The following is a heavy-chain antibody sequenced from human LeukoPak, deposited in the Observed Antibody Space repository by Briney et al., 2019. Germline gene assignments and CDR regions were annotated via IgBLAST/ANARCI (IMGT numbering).Heavy chain of an antibody. CDR2: VNPNSGNT. CDR1: GFTFTTYD. V-gene: IGHV1-8*01. CDR3: TRDPINRSDALDM. D-gene: IGHD3-9*01. J-gene: IGHJ3*02. Sequence: ASVKVSCKASGFTFTTYDINWVRQATGQGLEWMGWVNPNSGNTGYAQKFQGRVTMTRNTSISTAYMELSSLTSEDTAVYYCTRDPINRSDALDMWGRGTMVTVSS.